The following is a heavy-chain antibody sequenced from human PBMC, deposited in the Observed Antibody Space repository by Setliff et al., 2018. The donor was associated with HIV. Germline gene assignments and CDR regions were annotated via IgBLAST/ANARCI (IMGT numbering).Heavy chain of an antibody. Sequence: GGSLRLSCAASGFTFNSYGIHWVRQAPGKGLEWVALIWYDSSKKEFVDSVKGRFNILRDDSKKTAYLQMNSLRDEDTAVYYCVKDVLKFWSGSGALDFWGPGTLVTVSS. CDR1: GFTFNSYG. CDR3: VKDVLKFWSGSGALDF. CDR2: IWYDSSKK. V-gene: IGHV3-33*06. D-gene: IGHD3-3*01. J-gene: IGHJ4*02.